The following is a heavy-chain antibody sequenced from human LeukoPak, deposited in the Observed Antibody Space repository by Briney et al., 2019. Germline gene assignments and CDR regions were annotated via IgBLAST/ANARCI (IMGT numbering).Heavy chain of an antibody. CDR2: INNSGST. Sequence: SSETLSLTCVVYGGSFSAYFWSWVRQPPGKGLEWIGEINNSGSTNYNPSLKSRVTISLDTSNHQFSLKLSSVTAADTAFYYCAKCLRAPWMAFDIWSQGTMVTVSS. CDR1: GGSFSAYF. CDR3: AKCLRAPWMAFDI. J-gene: IGHJ3*02. V-gene: IGHV4-34*01. D-gene: IGHD5/OR15-5a*01.